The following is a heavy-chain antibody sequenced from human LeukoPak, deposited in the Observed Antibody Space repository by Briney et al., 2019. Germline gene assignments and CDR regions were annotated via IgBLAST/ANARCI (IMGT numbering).Heavy chain of an antibody. CDR2: IYYSGST. CDR3: ARAREGTTNGFDI. J-gene: IGHJ3*02. Sequence: AESLSLTCTVSGGSISSSSYYWGRHRQPPGKGLAWIGSIYYSGSTYYNPSLKSRVTISVDTSKNQFSLKLSSVTAADTAVYYCARAREGTTNGFDIWGQGTMVTVSS. CDR1: GGSISSSSYY. D-gene: IGHD1-1*01. V-gene: IGHV4-39*07.